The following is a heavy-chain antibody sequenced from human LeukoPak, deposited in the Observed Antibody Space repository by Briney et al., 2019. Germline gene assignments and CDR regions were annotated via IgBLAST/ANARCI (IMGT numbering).Heavy chain of an antibody. Sequence: GGSLRLSCAASGFTFSSYAMSWVRQAPGKGLEWVSAISGSGGSTYYADSVKGRFTTSRDNSKNTLYLQMNSLRADDTAVYYCARDGASSAFDIWGQGTMVTVFS. CDR3: ARDGASSAFDI. J-gene: IGHJ3*02. D-gene: IGHD3-16*01. CDR1: GFTFSSYA. CDR2: ISGSGGST. V-gene: IGHV3-23*01.